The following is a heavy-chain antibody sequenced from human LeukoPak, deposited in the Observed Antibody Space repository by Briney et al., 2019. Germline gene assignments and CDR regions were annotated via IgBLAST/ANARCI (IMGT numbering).Heavy chain of an antibody. CDR3: ARGANWGSPDY. Sequence: SETLSLTCTVSGGSVSSDYWSWIRQSPGKGLEWIGYIYYSGTTSYNPSLKSRVTISLDTSKNQFSLKLSSVTAADTAVYYCARGANWGSPDYWGQGTLVTVSS. D-gene: IGHD7-27*01. CDR2: IYYSGTT. CDR1: GGSVSSDY. V-gene: IGHV4-59*02. J-gene: IGHJ4*02.